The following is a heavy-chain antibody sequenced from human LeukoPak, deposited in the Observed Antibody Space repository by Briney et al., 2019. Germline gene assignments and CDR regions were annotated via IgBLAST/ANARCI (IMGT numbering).Heavy chain of an antibody. D-gene: IGHD6-6*01. CDR1: GYSISSGYY. J-gene: IGHJ4*02. CDR2: IYHSGST. CDR3: ARDSSSSSFGY. Sequence: SETLSLTCTVSGYSISSGYYWAWIRQSPEKGLEWIGSIYHSGSTYYNPSLKSRVTIPVDTSKNQFSLRLSSVTAADTAVYYCARDSSSSSFGYWGQGSLVTVSS. V-gene: IGHV4-38-2*02.